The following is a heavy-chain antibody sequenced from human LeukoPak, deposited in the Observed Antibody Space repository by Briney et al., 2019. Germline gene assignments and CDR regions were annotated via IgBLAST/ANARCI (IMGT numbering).Heavy chain of an antibody. CDR2: ISGSGGST. V-gene: IGHV3-23*01. Sequence: GGSLRLSCAASGFTFSSYAMSWVRQAPGKGLEWVSAISGSGGSTYYADSVKGRFTISRDNSKNTLYLQMNSLRAEDTAVYYCAKVSEAAFLSIGDAFDIWGQGTMVTVSS. CDR3: AKVSEAAFLSIGDAFDI. D-gene: IGHD2/OR15-2a*01. CDR1: GFTFSSYA. J-gene: IGHJ3*02.